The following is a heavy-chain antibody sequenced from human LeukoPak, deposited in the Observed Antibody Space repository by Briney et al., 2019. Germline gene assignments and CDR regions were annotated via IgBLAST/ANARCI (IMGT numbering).Heavy chain of an antibody. CDR1: GGSISSGGYS. J-gene: IGHJ4*02. Sequence: SETLSLTCAVSGGSISSGGYSWSWIRQPPGKGLEWIGYIYHSGSPYYNPSLKSRVTISVDRSKNQFSLKLSSVTAADTAVYYCATSDYDILTGYLPPPFDYWGQGTLVTVSS. D-gene: IGHD3-9*01. CDR3: ATSDYDILTGYLPPPFDY. CDR2: IYHSGSP. V-gene: IGHV4-30-2*01.